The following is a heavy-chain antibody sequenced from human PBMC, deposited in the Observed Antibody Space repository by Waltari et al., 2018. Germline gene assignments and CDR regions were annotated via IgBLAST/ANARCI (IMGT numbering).Heavy chain of an antibody. CDR3: AKAESSSWYYAFDI. Sequence: QVQLVDSGGGVVQPGGSLRLSCASSGFTFSSYGMHWVRQAPGKGLEWGAFIRYDGSNQYYADSVKGRVTISRDNSKNTLYLQMNSLRAEDTAVYYCAKAESSSWYYAFDIWGQGTMVTVSS. CDR2: IRYDGSNQ. J-gene: IGHJ3*02. V-gene: IGHV3-30*02. D-gene: IGHD6-13*01. CDR1: GFTFSSYG.